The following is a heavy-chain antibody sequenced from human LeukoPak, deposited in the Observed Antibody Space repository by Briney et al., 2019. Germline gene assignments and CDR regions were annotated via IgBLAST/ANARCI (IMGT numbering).Heavy chain of an antibody. J-gene: IGHJ6*03. CDR3: ARDILRETIRIFGVVISGYMDV. CDR1: GFTFDDYG. V-gene: IGHV3-20*04. Sequence: GSLRLSCAASGFTFDDYGMSWVRQAPGKGLEWVSAINWNGDNTNYADSVKGRFTVSRDNAKNSLYLQMNSLRAEDTALYYCARDILRETIRIFGVVISGYMDVWGKGTTVTVSS. CDR2: INWNGDNT. D-gene: IGHD3-3*01.